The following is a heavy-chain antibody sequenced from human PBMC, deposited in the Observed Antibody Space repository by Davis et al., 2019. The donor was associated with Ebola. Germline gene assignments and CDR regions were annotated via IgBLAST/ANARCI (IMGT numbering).Heavy chain of an antibody. CDR1: GLTFSDYA. CDR2: ISDSGGST. J-gene: IGHJ6*03. D-gene: IGHD3-16*01. Sequence: GESLKISCAASGLTFSDYAMSWVRQAPGKGLEWVSGISDSGGSTYYADSVKGRFTISRDNSKKTLYLQMNSLRAEDTAVYYCARGENYYMDVWGKGTTVTVSS. V-gene: IGHV3-23*01. CDR3: ARGENYYMDV.